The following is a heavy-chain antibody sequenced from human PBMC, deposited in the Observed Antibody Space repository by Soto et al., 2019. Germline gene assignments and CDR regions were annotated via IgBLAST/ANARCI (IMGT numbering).Heavy chain of an antibody. D-gene: IGHD3-3*01. Sequence: SETLSLTCAVYGGSFSGYYWSWIRQPPGKGLEWIGEINHSGSTNYNPSLKSRVTISVDTSKNQFSLKLSSVTAADTAVYYCARALGGLEWFSFSFXYWGQGTLVTVSS. CDR1: GGSFSGYY. CDR3: ARALGGLEWFSFSFXY. CDR2: INHSGST. J-gene: IGHJ4*02. V-gene: IGHV4-34*01.